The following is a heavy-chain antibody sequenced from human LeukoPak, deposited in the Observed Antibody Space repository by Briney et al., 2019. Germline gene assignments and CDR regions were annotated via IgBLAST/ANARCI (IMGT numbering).Heavy chain of an antibody. CDR3: ATADKWEPLDY. D-gene: IGHD1-26*01. V-gene: IGHV1-24*01. Sequence: ASVRVSCQVSGNSLSETSIHWVRQAPGQWLEWMGGFDPEDGEPIFAQRFQGRFSMTEDTSADTAYMELSSLRPEDTAVYYCATADKWEPLDYWGQGTLVTVSS. J-gene: IGHJ4*02. CDR2: FDPEDGEP. CDR1: GNSLSETS.